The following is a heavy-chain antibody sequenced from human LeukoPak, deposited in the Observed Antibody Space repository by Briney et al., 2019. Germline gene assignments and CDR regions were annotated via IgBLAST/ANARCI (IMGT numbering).Heavy chain of an antibody. V-gene: IGHV3-23*01. CDR1: GFTFSTYA. CDR3: AKDGGSYSFQH. Sequence: GGSLTLSCAASGFTFSTYAMSWVRQAPGKGLEWVSGINDSGGRTYYADSVKGRFTISRDNSKNTLYLQMNSLRAEDTAVYYCAKDGGSYSFQHWGRGTRVTVSS. D-gene: IGHD3-22*01. J-gene: IGHJ1*01. CDR2: INDSGGRT.